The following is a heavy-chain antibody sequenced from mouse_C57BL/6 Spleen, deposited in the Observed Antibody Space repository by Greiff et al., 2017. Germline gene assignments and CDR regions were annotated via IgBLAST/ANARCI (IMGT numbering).Heavy chain of an antibody. Sequence: QVQLQQPGAELVKPGASVKLSCKASGYTFTSYWMHWVKQRPGQGLEWIGNIDPSDSETHYNQKFKDKATLTVDKSSSTAYMQLSSLTSEDSAVYYCARAGIYYDYDGFYYAMAYWGQGTSVTVSS. D-gene: IGHD2-4*01. CDR1: GYTFTSYW. V-gene: IGHV1-52*01. J-gene: IGHJ4*01. CDR2: IDPSDSET. CDR3: ARAGIYYDYDGFYYAMAY.